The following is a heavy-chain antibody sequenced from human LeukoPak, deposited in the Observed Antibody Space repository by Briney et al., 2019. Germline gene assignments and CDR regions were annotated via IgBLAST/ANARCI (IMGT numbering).Heavy chain of an antibody. CDR1: GGSFGGYF. V-gene: IGHV4-34*01. Sequence: SETLSLTCAVYGGSFGGYFWTWIRQPPGKGLEWIGEINHSGSTNYNPSLKSRVTISVDMSKNQFSLKLSSVTAADTAVYYCVSGYYYFDYWGQGTLVTVSS. CDR3: VSGYYYFDY. J-gene: IGHJ4*02. CDR2: INHSGST. D-gene: IGHD3-10*01.